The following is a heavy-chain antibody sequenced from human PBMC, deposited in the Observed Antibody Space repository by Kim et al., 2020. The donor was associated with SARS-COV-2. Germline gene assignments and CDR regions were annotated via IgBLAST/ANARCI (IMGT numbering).Heavy chain of an antibody. CDR2: IYISGST. D-gene: IGHD2-2*01. V-gene: IGHV4-4*07. CDR3: AREYSSTLGRPFDY. J-gene: IGHJ4*02. Sequence: SETLSLTCTVSGGSISSYYWSWIRQPAGKGLEWIGRIYISGSTNYNPSLKSRVTMSVDTSKNQFSLKLSSVTAADTAVYYCAREYSSTLGRPFDYWGQGTLVTVSS. CDR1: GGSISSYY.